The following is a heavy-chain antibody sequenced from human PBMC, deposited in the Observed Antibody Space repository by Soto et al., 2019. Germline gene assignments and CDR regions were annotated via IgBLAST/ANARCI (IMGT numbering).Heavy chain of an antibody. V-gene: IGHV4-31*03. Sequence: SETVSLTCTVSGGSISSGGYYWSGIRQHPGKGLEWIGYIYYSGSTYYNPCLKSRVTISVGTSKNQFSLKLSSVTAADTAVYYCARQGTTIRYFDYWGQGTLVTVSS. J-gene: IGHJ4*02. CDR1: GGSISSGGYY. CDR2: IYYSGST. CDR3: ARQGTTIRYFDY. D-gene: IGHD1-7*01.